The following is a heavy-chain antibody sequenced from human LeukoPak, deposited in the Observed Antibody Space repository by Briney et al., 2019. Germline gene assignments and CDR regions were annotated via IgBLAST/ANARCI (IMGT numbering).Heavy chain of an antibody. J-gene: IGHJ6*03. V-gene: IGHV3-21*01. Sequence: GGSLRPSCAASGFTFSSYSMNWVRQAPGKGLEWVSSISSSSSYIYYADSVKGRFTISRDNAKNSLYLQMNSLRAEDTAVYYCATVRSNYYYYYMDVWGKGTTVTVSS. D-gene: IGHD1-14*01. CDR1: GFTFSSYS. CDR3: ATVRSNYYYYYMDV. CDR2: ISSSSSYI.